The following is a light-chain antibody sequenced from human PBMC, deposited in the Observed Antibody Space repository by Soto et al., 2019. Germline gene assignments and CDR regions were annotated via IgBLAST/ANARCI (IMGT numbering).Light chain of an antibody. Sequence: SYELTQPPSVSVAPGQTARITCGGNNIGGQSVHWYRQKPGQAPVLVVNDDSARPSGIPEPFTGSNSGNTATLSISRVEAGDEADYYCQVWDSSSDWVFGGGTKPTVL. CDR3: QVWDSSSDWV. CDR1: NIGGQS. J-gene: IGLJ3*02. V-gene: IGLV3-21*02. CDR2: DDS.